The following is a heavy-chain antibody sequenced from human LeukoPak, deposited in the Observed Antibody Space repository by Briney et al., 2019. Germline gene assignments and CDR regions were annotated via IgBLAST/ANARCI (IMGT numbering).Heavy chain of an antibody. Sequence: SETLSLTCTVSGGSISSGDYYWSWIRQPPGKGLEWIGYIYYSGSTYYNPSLKSRVTISVDTSKNQFSLKLSSVTAADTAVYYCARVPGSGWYYFDYWGQGTLVTVSS. CDR3: ARVPGSGWYYFDY. D-gene: IGHD6-19*01. J-gene: IGHJ4*02. V-gene: IGHV4-30-4*02. CDR1: GGSISSGDYY. CDR2: IYYSGST.